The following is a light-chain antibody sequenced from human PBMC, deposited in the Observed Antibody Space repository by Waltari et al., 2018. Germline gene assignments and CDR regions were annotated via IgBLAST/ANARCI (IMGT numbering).Light chain of an antibody. CDR3: QSADSSGTCVV. Sequence: SYELTQPPSVSVSPGQTARITCSVDALPKQYAYWYQQKPGQAPVLVIYKDSERPSGIPERFSGSSSGTTVTLTISGVQAEDEADYYCQSADSSGTCVVFGGGTKLTVL. CDR1: ALPKQY. J-gene: IGLJ2*01. CDR2: KDS. V-gene: IGLV3-25*03.